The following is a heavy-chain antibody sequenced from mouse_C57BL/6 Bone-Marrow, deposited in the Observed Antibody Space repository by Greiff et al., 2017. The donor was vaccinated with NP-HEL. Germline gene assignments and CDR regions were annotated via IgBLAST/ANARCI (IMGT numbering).Heavy chain of an antibody. CDR1: GFTFSSYG. CDR3: ARPGTTDFDV. D-gene: IGHD1-1*01. V-gene: IGHV5-6*01. Sequence: EVKLVESGGDLVKPGGSLKLSCAASGFTFSSYGMSWVRQTPDKRLEWVATISSGGSYTYYPDSVKGRFTISRDNAKNTLYLQMSSLKSEDTAMYYCARPGTTDFDVWGTGTTVTVSS. CDR2: ISSGGSYT. J-gene: IGHJ1*03.